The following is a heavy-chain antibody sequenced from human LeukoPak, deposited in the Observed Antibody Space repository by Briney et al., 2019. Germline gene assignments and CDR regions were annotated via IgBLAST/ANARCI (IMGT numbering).Heavy chain of an antibody. CDR2: INHSGST. CDR3: ARGYYIAAAGTAGYYYYGMDV. D-gene: IGHD6-13*01. V-gene: IGHV4-34*01. Sequence: SETLSLTCAVYGGSFSGYYWSWIRQPPGKGLEWIGEINHSGSTTYNPSLTSRVTISVYTAKNQFSLKLSSVTAADTAVYYCARGYYIAAAGTAGYYYYGMDVWGQGTTVTVSS. J-gene: IGHJ6*02. CDR1: GGSFSGYY.